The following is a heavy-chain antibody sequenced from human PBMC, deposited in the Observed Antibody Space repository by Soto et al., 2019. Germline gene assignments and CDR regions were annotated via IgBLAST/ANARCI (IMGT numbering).Heavy chain of an antibody. J-gene: IGHJ4*02. CDR3: ARDEDGLGYFDY. CDR2: IWYDGSNK. V-gene: IGHV3-33*01. D-gene: IGHD6-19*01. Sequence: QVQLVESGGGVVQPGRSLRLSCAASGFTFSRYGMHWVRQAPGKGLEWVAVIWYDGSNKYYADSVKGRFTISRDNSKNTLYLQMNSLRAEDTAVYYCARDEDGLGYFDYWGQGTLVTVSS. CDR1: GFTFSRYG.